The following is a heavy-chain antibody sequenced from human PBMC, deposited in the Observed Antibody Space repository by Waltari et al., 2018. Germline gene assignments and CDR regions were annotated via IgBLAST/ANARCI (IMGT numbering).Heavy chain of an antibody. CDR2: MTGSGLM. J-gene: IGHJ6*02. CDR1: GFPFSTYT. V-gene: IGHV3-23*01. D-gene: IGHD6-6*01. CDR3: AKDEGARLAPTFGMDA. Sequence: EMQLLESGGGLVQPGGSLRLSCAASGFPFSTYTMNWVRQAPGKGLEWGAVMTGSGLMDYGDSVKGRFIISRDNSKNTLYLEMYRLRVEDTARYYCAKDEGARLAPTFGMDAWGQGTTVIVSS.